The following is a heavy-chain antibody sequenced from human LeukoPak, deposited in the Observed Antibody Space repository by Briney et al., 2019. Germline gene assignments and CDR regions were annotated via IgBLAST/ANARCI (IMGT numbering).Heavy chain of an antibody. J-gene: IGHJ4*02. CDR2: IKDKGDGETR. V-gene: IGHV3-15*01. CDR1: GFTFKNAW. D-gene: IGHD5-24*01. Sequence: PGGSLRLSCEASGFTFKNAWMNWVRQAPGKGLEWVGRIKDKGDGETRDYAASVKGRFFISRDDSKNTVHLQMNSLRIEDTGIYYCSTDGDGYIAFGHWGQGILVSVSA. CDR3: STDGDGYIAFGH.